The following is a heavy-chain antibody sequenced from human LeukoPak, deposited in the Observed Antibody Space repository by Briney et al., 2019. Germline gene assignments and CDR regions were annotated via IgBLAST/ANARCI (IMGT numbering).Heavy chain of an antibody. V-gene: IGHV4-38-2*02. D-gene: IGHD3-10*01. J-gene: IGHJ5*02. CDR1: GYSISSGYY. Sequence: SPSETLSLTCTVSGYSISSGYYWGWIRQPPGKGLEWIGSIYHSGSTYYNPSLKSRVTISVDTSKNQFSLKLSSVTAADTAVYYCARGSDYYGSGSYNMNNWFDPWGQGTLVTVSS. CDR3: ARGSDYYGSGSYNMNNWFDP. CDR2: IYHSGST.